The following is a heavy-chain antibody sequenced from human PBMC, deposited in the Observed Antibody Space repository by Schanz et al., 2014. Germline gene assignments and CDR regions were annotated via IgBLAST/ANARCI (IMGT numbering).Heavy chain of an antibody. V-gene: IGHV3-23*04. CDR3: VRDSFFAFDY. CDR1: GFAFSSYG. J-gene: IGHJ4*02. Sequence: EVQLVESGGGLVQPGGSLRLSCLASGFAFSSYGMNWLRQAPGKGLEWVSAISGRDGSTYYADSVRGRFTISRDNSKNTLYLQMNSLRAEDTAVYYCVRDSFFAFDYWGQGTLLTVSS. D-gene: IGHD3-3*01. CDR2: ISGRDGST.